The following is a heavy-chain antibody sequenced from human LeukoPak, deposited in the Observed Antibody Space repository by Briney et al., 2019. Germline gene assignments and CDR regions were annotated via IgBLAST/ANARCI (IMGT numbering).Heavy chain of an antibody. V-gene: IGHV3-33*01. Sequence: PGGSLRLSCAASGFTFSSFGMHWVRQAPGKGLEWVAVIWYDASNKYYADSVKGRFTISRDNSKNTPFLQMNSLRDDDTAVYYCVRGVGVSRFNYFDPWGQGTLVIVSS. D-gene: IGHD6-13*01. J-gene: IGHJ5*02. CDR3: VRGVGVSRFNYFDP. CDR1: GFTFSSFG. CDR2: IWYDASNK.